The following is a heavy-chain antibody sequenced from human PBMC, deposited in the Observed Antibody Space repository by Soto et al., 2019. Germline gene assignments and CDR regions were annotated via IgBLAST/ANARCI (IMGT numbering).Heavy chain of an antibody. CDR2: IWYDGSNK. V-gene: IGHV3-33*01. D-gene: IGHD3-3*01. CDR1: GFTFSSYG. J-gene: IGHJ3*02. CDR3: ARMDYDLAFDI. Sequence: QVQLVESGGGVVQPGRSLRLSCAASGFTFSSYGMHWVRQAPGKGLEWVAVIWYDGSNKYYADSVKGRLTISRDNSKNTLYLQMNRLRAEDTAVYYCARMDYDLAFDIWGQGTMVTVSS.